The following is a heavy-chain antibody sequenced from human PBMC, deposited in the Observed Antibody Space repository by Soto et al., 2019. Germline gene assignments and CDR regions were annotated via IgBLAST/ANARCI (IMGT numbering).Heavy chain of an antibody. CDR3: ARGAGSGSYLGIYYFDY. CDR2: IKQDGSEK. Sequence: EVQLVESGGGLVQPGGSLRLSCAASGFTFSSYWMSWVRQAPGKGLEWVANIKQDGSEKYYVDSVKGRFTISRDNAKKSLYLQMNSLRAEDTAVYYCARGAGSGSYLGIYYFDYWGQGTLVTVSS. V-gene: IGHV3-7*01. CDR1: GFTFSSYW. D-gene: IGHD3-10*01. J-gene: IGHJ4*02.